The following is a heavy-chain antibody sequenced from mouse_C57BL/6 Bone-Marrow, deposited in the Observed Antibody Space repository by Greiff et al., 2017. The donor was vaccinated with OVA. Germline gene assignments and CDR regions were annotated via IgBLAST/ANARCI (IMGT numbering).Heavy chain of an antibody. V-gene: IGHV5-17*01. CDR2: ISSGSSTI. Sequence: EVQRVESGGGLVKPGGSLKLSCAASGFTFSDYGMHWVRQAPEQGLEWVAYISSGSSTIYYADTVKGRFTISRDNAKNTLFLQMTSLRSEDTAMYYCATAYYSNLAWFAYWGQGTLVTVSA. CDR3: ATAYYSNLAWFAY. D-gene: IGHD2-5*01. J-gene: IGHJ3*01. CDR1: GFTFSDYG.